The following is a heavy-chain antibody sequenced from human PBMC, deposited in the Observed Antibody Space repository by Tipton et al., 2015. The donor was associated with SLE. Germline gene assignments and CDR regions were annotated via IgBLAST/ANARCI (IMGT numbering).Heavy chain of an antibody. CDR2: INPNSGGT. CDR1: GYTITGYY. CDR3: AVTFCGGDCYSAYYYYGMDV. D-gene: IGHD2-21*01. V-gene: IGHV1-2*06. Sequence: QLVQSGAEVKKPGASVKVSCKASGYTITGYYMHWVRQAPGQGLEWMGRINPNSGGTNYAQKFQGRITMTRDTSISTAYMELSRLRSDDTAVYYCAVTFCGGDCYSAYYYYGMDVWGQGTTVTVSS. J-gene: IGHJ6*02.